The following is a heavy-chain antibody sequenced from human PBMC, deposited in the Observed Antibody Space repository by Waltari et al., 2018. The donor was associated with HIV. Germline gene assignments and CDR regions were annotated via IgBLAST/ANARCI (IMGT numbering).Heavy chain of an antibody. CDR3: AKEAGYSSNDKSRFDY. D-gene: IGHD6-19*01. Sequence: EVQLVESGGVVVQPGGSLRLSCAASGFTFDDYAMHWVRQAPGKGLEWVSLISWDGGSTYYADSVKGRFTISRDNSKNSLYLQMNSLRAEDTALYYCAKEAGYSSNDKSRFDYWGQGTLVTVSS. J-gene: IGHJ4*02. CDR2: ISWDGGST. V-gene: IGHV3-43D*04. CDR1: GFTFDDYA.